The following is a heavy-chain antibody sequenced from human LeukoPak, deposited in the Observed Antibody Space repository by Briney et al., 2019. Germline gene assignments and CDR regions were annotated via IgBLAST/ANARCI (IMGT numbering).Heavy chain of an antibody. V-gene: IGHV4-59*01. CDR2: LYDSGGP. D-gene: IGHD2/OR15-2a*01. Sequence: PSETLSLTCSVSGGSISGYYWSWIRQPPGKGLEWIGYLYDSGGPTYNPSLKSRVTISVDTSKSQFSPKLTSLTAADTAVYYCARGRNIGGSDFDFWGQGTLVTVSS. J-gene: IGHJ4*02. CDR3: ARGRNIGGSDFDF. CDR1: GGSISGYY.